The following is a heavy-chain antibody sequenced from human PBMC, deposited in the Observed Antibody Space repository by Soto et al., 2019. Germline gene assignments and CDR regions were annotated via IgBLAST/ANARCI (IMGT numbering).Heavy chain of an antibody. Sequence: GGSLRLSCAASGFTFSSYSMNWVRQAPGKGLEWVSYISNSRGTTYYADSVKGRFSISRDNAKNTLYLQMNSLRAEDTAVYYCARDHRFLEWLLNAFDIWGQGTMVTVSS. V-gene: IGHV3-48*01. D-gene: IGHD3-3*01. CDR2: ISNSRGTT. CDR1: GFTFSSYS. CDR3: ARDHRFLEWLLNAFDI. J-gene: IGHJ3*02.